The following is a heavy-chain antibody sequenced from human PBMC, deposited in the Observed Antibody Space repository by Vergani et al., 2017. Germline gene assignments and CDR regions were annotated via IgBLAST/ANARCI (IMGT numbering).Heavy chain of an antibody. CDR3: ARDNQAVPARYIDYYYYMDV. CDR2: IYYSGST. J-gene: IGHJ6*03. D-gene: IGHD2-2*01. Sequence: QLQLQESGPGLVKPSETLSLTCTVSGGSISSSSYYWGWIRQPPGKGLEWIGSIYYSGSTNYNPSLKSRVTISVDTSKNQFSLKLSSVTAADTAVYYCARDNQAVPARYIDYYYYMDVWGKGTTVTVSS. V-gene: IGHV4-39*07. CDR1: GGSISSSSYY.